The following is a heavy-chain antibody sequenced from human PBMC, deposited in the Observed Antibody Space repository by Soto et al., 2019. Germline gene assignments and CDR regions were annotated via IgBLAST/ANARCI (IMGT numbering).Heavy chain of an antibody. CDR3: TRDTEGGSWYYLYS. V-gene: IGHV3-33*01. D-gene: IGHD1-26*01. CDR1: GFSFSNYA. Sequence: SLRLSCAASGFSFSNYAMHWVRQAPGKGLEWVAVIWYDGSNKYYADSVKGRFTISKDNSQTTVYLQMNSLRAEDSAVYYCTRDTEGGSWYYLYSCGKGTPVT. CDR2: IWYDGSNK. J-gene: IGHJ4*02.